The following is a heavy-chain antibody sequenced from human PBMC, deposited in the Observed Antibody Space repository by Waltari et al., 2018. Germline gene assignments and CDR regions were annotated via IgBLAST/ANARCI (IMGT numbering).Heavy chain of an antibody. CDR3: AKGSRFGELPYYMDV. J-gene: IGHJ6*03. Sequence: EVQLLESGGGLVQPGGSLRLSCAASGFTFSSYAMSWVRQAPGKGLEWVSAISGSGGSTYYADSVKGRLTISRDNSKNTRYLQMNSLRAEDTGVYYCAKGSRFGELPYYMDVWGKGTTVTVSS. CDR1: GFTFSSYA. CDR2: ISGSGGST. V-gene: IGHV3-23*01. D-gene: IGHD3-10*01.